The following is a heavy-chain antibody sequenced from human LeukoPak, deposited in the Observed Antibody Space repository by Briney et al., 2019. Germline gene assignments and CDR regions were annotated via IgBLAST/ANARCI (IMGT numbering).Heavy chain of an antibody. D-gene: IGHD4-17*01. CDR2: ISSSSRYI. V-gene: IGHV3-21*01. CDR3: ARDPLDYGDYDLSDDY. Sequence: GGSLRLSCAASGFTFSSYSMNWVRQAPGKGLEWVSSISSSSRYIYSTDSLKGRFTISRDNAKNSVYLQMNSLRAEDTAVYYCARDPLDYGDYDLSDDYWGQGTLVTVSS. J-gene: IGHJ4*02. CDR1: GFTFSSYS.